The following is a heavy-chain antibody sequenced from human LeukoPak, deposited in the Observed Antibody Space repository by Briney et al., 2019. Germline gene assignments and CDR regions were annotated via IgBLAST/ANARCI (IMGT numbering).Heavy chain of an antibody. V-gene: IGHV1-18*01. CDR1: GYIFTSYG. CDR2: ISTYNGDT. CDR3: ARDTGSSPGDY. Sequence: ASVKVSCKASGYIFTSYGITWVRQAPGQGLEWMGWISTYNGDTNYAQNLQGRVTMTTDTSTSTAYMDLRSLRSDDTAVYYCARDTGSSPGDYWGQGSLVTVSS. D-gene: IGHD1-26*01. J-gene: IGHJ4*02.